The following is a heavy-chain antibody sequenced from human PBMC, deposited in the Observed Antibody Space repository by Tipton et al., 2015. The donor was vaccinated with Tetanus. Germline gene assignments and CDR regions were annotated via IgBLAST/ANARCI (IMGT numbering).Heavy chain of an antibody. J-gene: IGHJ5*02. Sequence: TLSLTCTVSGAPINRGGYLWTWVREYPGRGLEWIGYIYYTELTSYAPSLESRVKISVDTSKNHFSLTLTSVTAADTAVYYCARDPGIASAGLWFDPWGPGSLVTVSS. CDR2: IYYTELT. CDR1: GAPINRGGYL. D-gene: IGHD6-13*01. CDR3: ARDPGIASAGLWFDP. V-gene: IGHV4-31*03.